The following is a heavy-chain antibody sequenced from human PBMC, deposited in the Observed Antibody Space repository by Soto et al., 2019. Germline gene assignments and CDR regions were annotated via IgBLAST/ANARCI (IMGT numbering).Heavy chain of an antibody. CDR2: INPILSMS. J-gene: IGHJ4*02. Sequence: QVQLVQSGAEVKRPGSSVKVSCKASGDTFAFYSINWVRQAPGLGLEWMGRINPILSMSNYAQRFQGRVTMTADKSTSTAYMVLNSLRSEDTAIYYCATSYGSGYRAFDYCGQGALVTVSS. D-gene: IGHD3-10*01. V-gene: IGHV1-69*02. CDR1: GDTFAFYS. CDR3: ATSYGSGYRAFDY.